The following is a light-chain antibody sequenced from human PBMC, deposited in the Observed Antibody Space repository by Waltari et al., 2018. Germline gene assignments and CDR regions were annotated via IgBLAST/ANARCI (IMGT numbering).Light chain of an antibody. Sequence: EIVLTQSPATLSLSPGERATLSCRASQSVSSYLGWYQQKPGQAPRLLIYDASNLETGVPSRFSGSGSGTDFTFTISSLQPEDIATYYCQQYDNLLYTFGQGTKLEIK. CDR3: QQYDNLLYT. V-gene: IGKV3-11*01. J-gene: IGKJ2*01. CDR2: DAS. CDR1: QSVSSY.